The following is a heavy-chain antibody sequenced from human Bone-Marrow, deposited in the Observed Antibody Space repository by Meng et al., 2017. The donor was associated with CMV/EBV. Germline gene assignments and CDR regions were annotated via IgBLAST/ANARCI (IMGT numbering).Heavy chain of an antibody. CDR3: AKGFCSSTSCYFNY. CDR2: ISWNSGYI. CDR1: GFTFYNYA. J-gene: IGHJ4*02. V-gene: IGHV3-9*01. D-gene: IGHD2-2*01. Sequence: SLKISCAASGFTFYNYAMHWVRQAPGKGLEWVSGISWNSGYIGYADSVKGRFTISRDNAKNSLFLQMNSRRAEDTALYYCAKGFCSSTSCYFNYWGQGTLVTVSS.